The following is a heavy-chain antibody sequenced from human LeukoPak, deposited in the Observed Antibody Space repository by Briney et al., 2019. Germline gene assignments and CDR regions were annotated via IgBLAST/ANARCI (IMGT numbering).Heavy chain of an antibody. V-gene: IGHV1-69*05. CDR1: GGTLSSYA. CDR2: IIPIFGTP. CDR3: ARLRGNYYDSSVYYGIDAFDI. Sequence: SVKVSCEASGGTLSSYAISWVRQAPGQGLEWMGGIIPIFGTPNYAQKFQGRFTITTDESTSTAYMELNSLRSEDTAVYYCARLRGNYYDSSVYYGIDAFDIWGQGTMVTVSS. D-gene: IGHD3-22*01. J-gene: IGHJ3*02.